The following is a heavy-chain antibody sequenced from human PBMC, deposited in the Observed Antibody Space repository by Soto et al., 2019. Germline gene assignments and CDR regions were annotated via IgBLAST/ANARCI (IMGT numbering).Heavy chain of an antibody. CDR2: IWYDGSNK. V-gene: IGHV3-33*01. J-gene: IGHJ6*03. CDR1: GFTFSSYG. Sequence: GGSLRLSCAASGFTFSSYGMHWVRQAPGKGLEWVAVIWYDGSNKYYADSVKGRFTISRDNSKNTLYLQMNSLRAEDTAVYYCARDPTVTKVGYYYYYMDVWGKGTTVTVSS. CDR3: ARDPTVTKVGYYYYYMDV. D-gene: IGHD4-17*01.